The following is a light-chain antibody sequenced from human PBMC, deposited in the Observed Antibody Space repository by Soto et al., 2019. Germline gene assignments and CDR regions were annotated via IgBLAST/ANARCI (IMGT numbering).Light chain of an antibody. CDR2: KAS. V-gene: IGKV1-5*03. CDR3: QQYNSYSST. Sequence: DIQMTQSPSILSASVGDRVTITCLAIQSISSWLAWYQQKAGKAPNLLIYKASHLENGVPSRFRGSGSGTEFTLTISSLQPDDFETYYCQQYNSYSSTFGQGTRLEIK. CDR1: QSISSW. J-gene: IGKJ5*01.